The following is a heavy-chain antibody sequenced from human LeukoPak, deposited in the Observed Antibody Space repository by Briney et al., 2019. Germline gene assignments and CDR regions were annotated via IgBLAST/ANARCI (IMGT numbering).Heavy chain of an antibody. J-gene: IGHJ4*02. CDR2: ISYDGSNK. V-gene: IGHV3-30-3*01. CDR1: GFTFSSYA. D-gene: IGHD2-2*01. CDR3: ARSSGHCSSTSCYGKAGRDY. Sequence: GGSLRLSCAASGFTFSSYAMHWVRQAPGKGLEWVAVISYDGSNKYYADSVKGRFTISRDNSKNTLYLQMNSLRAEDTAVYYCARSSGHCSSTSCYGKAGRDYWGQGTLVTVSS.